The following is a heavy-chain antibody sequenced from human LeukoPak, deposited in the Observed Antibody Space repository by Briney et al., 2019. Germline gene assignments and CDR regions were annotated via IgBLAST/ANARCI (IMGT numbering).Heavy chain of an antibody. CDR3: ARQTGSGLFILP. CDR1: GVSISSSYSY. D-gene: IGHD3/OR15-3a*01. J-gene: IGHJ4*02. V-gene: IGHV4-39*01. Sequence: PSETLSLTCTVSGVSISSSYSYWGWIRQPPGMGLEWIGSIYYTGNTYYNASLKSQVSLSIDTSKNQFSLKLTSVAAADTAVYYCARQTGSGLFILPGGQGTLVTVSS. CDR2: IYYTGNT.